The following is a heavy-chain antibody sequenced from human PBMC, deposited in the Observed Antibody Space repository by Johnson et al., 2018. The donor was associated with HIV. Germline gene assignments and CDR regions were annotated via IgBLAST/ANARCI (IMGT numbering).Heavy chain of an antibody. Sequence: VQLVESGGGVVQPGRSLRLSCAASGFTFSSYGMHWVRQAPGKGLEWAANINQDGSEKHYVDSVKGRFTISRDNAKNSLYLQMDSLRAEDTAVYYCARDGDYYDSNGGDAFDIWGQGTMVTVSS. D-gene: IGHD3-22*01. CDR2: INQDGSEK. CDR3: ARDGDYYDSNGGDAFDI. V-gene: IGHV3-7*01. CDR1: GFTFSSYG. J-gene: IGHJ3*02.